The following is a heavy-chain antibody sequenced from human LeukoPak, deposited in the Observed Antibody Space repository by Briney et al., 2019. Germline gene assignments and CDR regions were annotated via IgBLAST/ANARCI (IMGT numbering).Heavy chain of an antibody. CDR3: ARDESPHTYYYGSGSYGWFDP. J-gene: IGHJ5*02. CDR1: GGSISSYY. CDR2: IYTSGST. Sequence: ETLSLTCTVSGGSISSYYWSWIRQPAGKGLEWIGRIYTSGSTNYNPSLKSRVTMSVDTSKNQFSLKLSSVTAADTAVYYCARDESPHTYYYGSGSYGWFDPWGQGTLVTVSS. V-gene: IGHV4-4*07. D-gene: IGHD3-10*01.